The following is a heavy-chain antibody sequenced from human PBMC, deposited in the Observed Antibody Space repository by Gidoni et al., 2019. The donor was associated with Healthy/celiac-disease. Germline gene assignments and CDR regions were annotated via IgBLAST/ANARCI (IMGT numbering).Heavy chain of an antibody. V-gene: IGHV3-23*01. CDR2: ISGSGGST. J-gene: IGHJ4*02. CDR1: GLTFSSYA. Sequence: VQLLESGGGLVQPGGSLRLSCASSGLTFSSYAMSWVCQAPGKGLAWVLAISGSGGSTYYADSVKGRFTISRDNSKNTLYLQMNSLRAEDTAVYYCAKDPVVSGYYGVDYWGQGTLVTVSS. D-gene: IGHD3-3*01. CDR3: AKDPVVSGYYGVDY.